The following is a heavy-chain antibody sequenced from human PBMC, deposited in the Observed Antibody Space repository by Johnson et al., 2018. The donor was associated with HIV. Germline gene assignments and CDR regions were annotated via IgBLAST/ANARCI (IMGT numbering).Heavy chain of an antibody. Sequence: QVQLVESGGGVVQPGRSLRLSCAASGFTFSSYGMLWVRQAPGKGLEWVAVISYDGSNKYYADSVKGRFTISRDNSKNTLYLQMNSLRAEDTAVYYCAKDRGSALAQLPIFPSAFDIWGQGTMVTVSS. CDR3: AKDRGSALAQLPIFPSAFDI. D-gene: IGHD6-6*01. V-gene: IGHV3-30*18. CDR2: ISYDGSNK. J-gene: IGHJ3*02. CDR1: GFTFSSYG.